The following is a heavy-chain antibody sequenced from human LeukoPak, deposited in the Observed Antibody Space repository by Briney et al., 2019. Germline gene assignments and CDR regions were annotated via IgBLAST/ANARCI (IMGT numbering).Heavy chain of an antibody. CDR2: IIPIFGTA. V-gene: IGHV1-69*01. D-gene: IGHD3-9*01. Sequence: ASVKVSCKASGGTSSSYAISWVRQAPGQGLEWMGGIIPIFGTANYAQKFQGRVTITADESTSTAYMELSSLRSEDTAVYYCARVVDRNLLRYFDPWGQGTLVTVSS. J-gene: IGHJ5*02. CDR1: GGTSSSYA. CDR3: ARVVDRNLLRYFDP.